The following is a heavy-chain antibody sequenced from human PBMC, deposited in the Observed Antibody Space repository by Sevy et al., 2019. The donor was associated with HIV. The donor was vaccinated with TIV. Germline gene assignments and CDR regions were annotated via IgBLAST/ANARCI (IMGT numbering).Heavy chain of an antibody. Sequence: GGSLRLSCAASGFTFSSYAMHWVRQAPGKGLEWVAVISYDGSNKYYADSVKGRFTISRDNSKNTLYLQMNSLRTEDTAVYYCARDRVSGKNVFFDYWGQRTLVTVSS. V-gene: IGHV3-30-3*01. CDR2: ISYDGSNK. CDR1: GFTFSSYA. D-gene: IGHD3-10*01. J-gene: IGHJ4*02. CDR3: ARDRVSGKNVFFDY.